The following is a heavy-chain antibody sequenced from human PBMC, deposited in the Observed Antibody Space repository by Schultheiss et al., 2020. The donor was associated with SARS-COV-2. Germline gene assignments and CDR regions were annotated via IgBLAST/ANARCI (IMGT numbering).Heavy chain of an antibody. CDR2: ISSSGSTI. D-gene: IGHD3-22*01. V-gene: IGHV3-48*04. CDR3: AGDYYDSSGLLH. Sequence: GESLKISCAASGFTFSSYAMHWVRQAPGKGLEWVSYISSSGSTIYYADSVKGRFTISRDNAKNSLYLQMNSLRAEDTAVYYCAGDYYDSSGLLHWGQGTLVTVSS. CDR1: GFTFSSYA. J-gene: IGHJ4*02.